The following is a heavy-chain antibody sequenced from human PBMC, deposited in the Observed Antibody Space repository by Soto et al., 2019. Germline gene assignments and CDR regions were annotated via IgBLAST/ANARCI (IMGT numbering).Heavy chain of an antibody. CDR3: ARDTNFFASGSGVDY. CDR1: GFTFSSYS. CDR2: ITSSNTYI. Sequence: EVQLVESGGGLVKPGGSLRLSCAASGFTFSSYSMSWVRQAPGKGLEWVSSITSSNTYIHYGASVKGRFAISRDNAKNSLYLQMNSLRAEDTAVYYCARDTNFFASGSGVDYWGQGTLVTVSS. D-gene: IGHD3-10*01. V-gene: IGHV3-21*06. J-gene: IGHJ4*02.